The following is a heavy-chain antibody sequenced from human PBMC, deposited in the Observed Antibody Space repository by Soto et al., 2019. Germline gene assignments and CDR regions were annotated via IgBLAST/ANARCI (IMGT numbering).Heavy chain of an antibody. V-gene: IGHV1-3*01. CDR2: INAGNGNT. J-gene: IGHJ4*02. CDR3: ARGIVGAARIKKFDY. CDR1: GYTFTSYA. D-gene: IGHD1-26*01. Sequence: QVQLVQSGAEVKKPGASVKVSCKASGYTFTSYAMHWVRQAPGQRLEWMGWINAGNGNTKYSQKFQGRVTITRDTYASTAYMELSSLRSEDTAVYYCARGIVGAARIKKFDYWGQGTLVTVSS.